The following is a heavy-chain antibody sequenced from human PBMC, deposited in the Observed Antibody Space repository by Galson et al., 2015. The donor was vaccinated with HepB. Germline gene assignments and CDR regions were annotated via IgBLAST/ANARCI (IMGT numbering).Heavy chain of an antibody. D-gene: IGHD5-12*01. Sequence: LRLSCAASGFTFSSYWMSWVRQAPGKGLEWVANIKQDGSEKYYVDSVKGRFTISRDNAKNSLYLQMNSLRAEDTAVYYCASLLRSPYFDYWGQGTLVTVSS. CDR2: IKQDGSEK. V-gene: IGHV3-7*03. J-gene: IGHJ4*02. CDR1: GFTFSSYW. CDR3: ASLLRSPYFDY.